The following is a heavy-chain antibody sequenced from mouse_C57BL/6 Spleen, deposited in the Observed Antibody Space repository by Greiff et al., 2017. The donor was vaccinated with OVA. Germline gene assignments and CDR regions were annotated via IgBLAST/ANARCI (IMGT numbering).Heavy chain of an antibody. Sequence: EVQLQQSGPELVKPGASVKIPCKASGYTFTDYNMDWVKQSHGKSLEWIGDINPNNGGTIYNQKFKGKATLTVDKSSSTAYMELRSLTSEDTAVYYCARLSGYDEGFAYWGQGTLVTVSA. CDR1: GYTFTDYN. V-gene: IGHV1-18*01. CDR3: ARLSGYDEGFAY. CDR2: INPNNGGT. J-gene: IGHJ3*01. D-gene: IGHD2-2*01.